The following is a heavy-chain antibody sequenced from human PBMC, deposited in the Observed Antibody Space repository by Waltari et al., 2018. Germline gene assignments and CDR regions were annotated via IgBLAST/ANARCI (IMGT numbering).Heavy chain of an antibody. Sequence: QVQLVQSGAELKKPGYSVKVCGKAHGGTFSSNAISWGRQAPGQGFEWMGEIPPVFGTTPYTQKFQGRLTITTDGSATPAHMELTSLTSDDTAVYYCARFRSGYDLGFGFWGQGTRVTVSS. D-gene: IGHD5-12*01. CDR3: ARFRSGYDLGFGF. CDR1: GGTFSSNA. CDR2: IPPVFGTT. V-gene: IGHV1-69*05. J-gene: IGHJ5*01.